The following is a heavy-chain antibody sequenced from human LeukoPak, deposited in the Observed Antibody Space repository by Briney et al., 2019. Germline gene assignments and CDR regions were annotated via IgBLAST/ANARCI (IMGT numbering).Heavy chain of an antibody. CDR1: GFTFSSYA. CDR2: ISDDGRHK. D-gene: IGHD1-26*01. J-gene: IGHJ4*02. CDR3: ARPGSVGSTTGFDY. V-gene: IGHV3-30*04. Sequence: GTPRRLSCAASGFTFSSYAMPWVRQAPGKGLEWVAVISDDGRHKYYAESVEGRFTISRDNSNNTLYLQMNSLKPSDTAVCYCARPGSVGSTTGFDYWGQGTLVTVSS.